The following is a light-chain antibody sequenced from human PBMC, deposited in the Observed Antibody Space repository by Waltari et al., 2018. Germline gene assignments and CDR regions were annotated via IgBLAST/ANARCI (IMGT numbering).Light chain of an antibody. CDR1: SSDIGGYNY. Sequence: QSALTQPASVSGSPGQSITISCTGTSSDIGGYNYVSWYQHHPGKAPKLIIYEVSNRPSGVSNHFSGSKSGNTASLTISGLQAEDEAYYYCSSYTSNSRVFGAGTKLTVL. CDR3: SSYTSNSRV. J-gene: IGLJ3*02. V-gene: IGLV2-14*01. CDR2: EVS.